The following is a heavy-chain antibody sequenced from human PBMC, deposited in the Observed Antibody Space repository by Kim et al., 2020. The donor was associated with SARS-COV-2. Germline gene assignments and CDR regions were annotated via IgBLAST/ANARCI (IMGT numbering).Heavy chain of an antibody. D-gene: IGHD2-15*01. CDR3: AKDSCSGGSCYHLIDY. Sequence: GGSLRLSCAASGFTFSSYGMHWVRQAPGKGLEWVAVISYDGSNKYYADSVKGRFTISRDNSKNTLYLQMNSLRAEDTAVYYCAKDSCSGGSCYHLIDYWGQGTLVTVSS. CDR2: ISYDGSNK. CDR1: GFTFSSYG. J-gene: IGHJ4*02. V-gene: IGHV3-30*18.